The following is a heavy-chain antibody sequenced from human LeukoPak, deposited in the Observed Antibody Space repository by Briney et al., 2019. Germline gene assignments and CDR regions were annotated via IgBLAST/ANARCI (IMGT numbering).Heavy chain of an antibody. V-gene: IGHV1-2*02. CDR1: GYTFTGYY. J-gene: IGHJ4*02. CDR3: ARDLRWLAFDC. CDR2: INPNSGGT. Sequence: ASVNASRKASGYTFTGYYMHWVRQAPGQGLEWMGWINPNSGGTNYAQKFQGRVTMTRDTSISAAYMELSRLRSDDTAVYYCARDLRWLAFDCWGQGTLVTVSS. D-gene: IGHD6-19*01.